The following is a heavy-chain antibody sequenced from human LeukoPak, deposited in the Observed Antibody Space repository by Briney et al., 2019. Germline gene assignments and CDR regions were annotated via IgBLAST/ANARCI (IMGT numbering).Heavy chain of an antibody. V-gene: IGHV5-51*01. CDR1: GYTFSSYW. CDR2: IYPDDSDT. CDR3: ARLAYCSNDVCYSNYYYSMDV. D-gene: IGHD2-8*01. Sequence: LKISCKGSGYTFSSYWIGWVRQMPGKGLEWMGIIYPDDSDTRYIPSFQGQVTISADKANSTAYLQWRSLKASDTAMYYCARLAYCSNDVCYSNYYYSMDVWGKGTTVTVSS. J-gene: IGHJ6*03.